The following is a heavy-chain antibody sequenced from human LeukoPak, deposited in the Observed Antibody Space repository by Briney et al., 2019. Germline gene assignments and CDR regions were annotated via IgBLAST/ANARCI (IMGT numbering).Heavy chain of an antibody. CDR3: AKIGPNGIVAL. CDR1: GFTVSNNY. V-gene: IGHV3-23*01. CDR2: ISGSGGST. D-gene: IGHD3-22*01. J-gene: IGHJ3*01. Sequence: GGSLRLSCEASGFTVSNNYISWVRQAPGKGLEWVSYISGSGGSTYYADSVKGRFTISRDNSKNTLYLQMNSLRAEDTAVYYCAKIGPNGIVALWGQGTMVTVSS.